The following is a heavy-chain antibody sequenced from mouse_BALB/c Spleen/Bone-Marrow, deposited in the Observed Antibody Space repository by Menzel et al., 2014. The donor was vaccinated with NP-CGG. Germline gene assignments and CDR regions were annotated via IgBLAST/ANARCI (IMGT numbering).Heavy chain of an antibody. CDR3: ARGLILRADWYFDV. V-gene: IGHV5-6-5*01. J-gene: IGHJ1*01. CDR1: GFTFSSYA. Sequence: EVHLVESGGGLVKPGESLKLSCAASGFTFSSYAMSWVRQTPEKRLEWVASITSGGSTYYPDSVKGRFTISRDNARNILCLQMSSLRSEDTAVYYCARGLILRADWYFDVWGAGTTVTVSS. CDR2: ITSGGST. D-gene: IGHD1-1*01.